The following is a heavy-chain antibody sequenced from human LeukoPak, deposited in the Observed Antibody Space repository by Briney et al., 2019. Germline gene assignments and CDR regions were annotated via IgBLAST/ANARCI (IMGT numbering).Heavy chain of an antibody. D-gene: IGHD2-15*01. CDR1: GFTVSSDY. V-gene: IGHV3-15*07. CDR3: TTDERSSGGSCYSRLAFRGDY. CDR2: IKSKTDGGTT. J-gene: IGHJ4*02. Sequence: GGSLRLSCAASGFTVSSDYMNWVRQAPGKGLEWVGRIKSKTDGGTTDYAAPVKGRFTISRDDSKNTLYLQMNSLKTEDTAVYYCTTDERSSGGSCYSRLAFRGDYWGQGTLVTVSS.